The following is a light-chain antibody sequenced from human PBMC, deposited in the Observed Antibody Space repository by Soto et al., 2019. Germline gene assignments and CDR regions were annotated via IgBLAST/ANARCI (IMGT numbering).Light chain of an antibody. V-gene: IGKV3D-7*01. J-gene: IGKJ1*01. CDR1: QSVSSSY. CDR3: QQDYNLPRT. CDR2: GAS. Sequence: PGARVTLSCRANQSVSSSYLTWYQQKPGQAPRLLIYGASTRATSIPARFSGSGSGTDFTLTVSSLQPEDFAIYYCQQDYNLPRTFGQGTKVEI.